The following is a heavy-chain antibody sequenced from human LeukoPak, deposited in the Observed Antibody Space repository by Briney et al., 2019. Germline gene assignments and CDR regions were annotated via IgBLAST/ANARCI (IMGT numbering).Heavy chain of an antibody. CDR1: GGSISSYY. CDR3: ARDTGHDFWSGYSFRFDP. D-gene: IGHD3-3*01. Sequence: SETLSLTCTVSGGSISSYYWSWIRQPAGKGLEWIGRIYTSGSTNYNPSLKSRVTISVDTSKNQFSLKLSSVTAADTAVYYCARDTGHDFWSGYSFRFDPWGQGTLVTVSS. J-gene: IGHJ5*02. CDR2: IYTSGST. V-gene: IGHV4-4*07.